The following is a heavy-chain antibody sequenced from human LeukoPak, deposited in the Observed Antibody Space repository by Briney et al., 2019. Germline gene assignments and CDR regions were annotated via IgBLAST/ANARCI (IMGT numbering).Heavy chain of an antibody. CDR1: GGSISSYY. V-gene: IGHV4-59*12. J-gene: IGHJ4*02. CDR2: IYYSGST. D-gene: IGHD2-21*02. Sequence: SETLSLTCTVSGGSISSYYWSWIRQPPGKGLEWIGSIYYSGSTYYNPSLKSRVTISVDTSKNQFSLKLSSVTAADTAVYYCARDPAYCGGDCVIDYWGQGTLVTVSS. CDR3: ARDPAYCGGDCVIDY.